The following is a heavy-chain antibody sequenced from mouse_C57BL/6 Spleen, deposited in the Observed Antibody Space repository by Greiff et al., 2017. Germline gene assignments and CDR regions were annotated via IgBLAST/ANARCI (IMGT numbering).Heavy chain of an antibody. Sequence: EVQLQQSGPGLVKPSQSLSLTCSVTGYSITSGYYWNWIRQFPGNKLEWMGYISYDGSNNYNPSLKNRISITRDTSKNQFFLKLNSVTTEDTATYYCARGLWAHYYAMDYWGQGTSVTVSS. CDR3: ARGLWAHYYAMDY. CDR2: ISYDGSN. V-gene: IGHV3-6*01. D-gene: IGHD1-1*02. J-gene: IGHJ4*01. CDR1: GYSITSGYY.